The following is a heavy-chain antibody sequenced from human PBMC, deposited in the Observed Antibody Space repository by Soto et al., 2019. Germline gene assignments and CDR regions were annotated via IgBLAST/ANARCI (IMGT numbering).Heavy chain of an antibody. CDR1: GFTFSSYW. CDR3: ARVGMAVAGAFDI. J-gene: IGHJ3*02. Sequence: PGGSLRLSCAASGFTFSSYWMSWVRQAPGKGLDWVANIKQDGSEKYYVDSVKGRFTISRDNAKNSLYLQMNSLRAEDTAVYYCARVGMAVAGAFDIWGQGTMVTVSS. CDR2: IKQDGSEK. D-gene: IGHD6-19*01. V-gene: IGHV3-7*01.